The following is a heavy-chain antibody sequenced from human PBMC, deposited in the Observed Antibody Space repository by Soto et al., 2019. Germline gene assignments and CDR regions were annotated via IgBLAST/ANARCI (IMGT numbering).Heavy chain of an antibody. CDR2: VIPIFGTA. CDR3: ARAYSGRLPRRADYYFAMDV. CDR1: GGTFSSYA. D-gene: IGHD2-15*01. Sequence: VASVKVSCKASGGTFSSYAISWVRQAPGQGLEWMGGVIPIFGTANYAQKFQGRVTITADKSTSTAYMELNSLRAEDTAVYYCARAYSGRLPRRADYYFAMDVWGQGTTVTVSS. V-gene: IGHV1-69*06. J-gene: IGHJ6*02.